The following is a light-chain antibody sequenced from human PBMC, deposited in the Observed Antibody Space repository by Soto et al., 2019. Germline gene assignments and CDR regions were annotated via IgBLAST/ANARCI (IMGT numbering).Light chain of an antibody. J-gene: IGKJ4*01. V-gene: IGKV3-11*01. CDR3: QQRSDWPLT. CDR2: DAY. Sequence: EIVLAQSPATLSLSPGDRATLSCRASRSVGDYLAWYQQKPGQPPRLLIYDAYNRATGIPARFSGSGSGTDFTLTISSLEPEDFAVYYCQQRSDWPLTFGGGTKVEIK. CDR1: RSVGDY.